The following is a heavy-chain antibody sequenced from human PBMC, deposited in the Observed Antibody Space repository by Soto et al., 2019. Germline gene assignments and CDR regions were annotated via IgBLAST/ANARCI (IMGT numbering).Heavy chain of an antibody. CDR2: ISYDGSNK. CDR1: GFTFSSYG. D-gene: IGHD6-19*01. Sequence: QVQLVESGGGVVQPGRSLRLSCAASGFTFSSYGMHWVRQAPGKGLEWVAVISYDGSNKYYADSVKGRFTISRDNSKNTLYLQMNSLRAEDTAVYYCAKVIRMGQKWLLTYYFDYWGKGTLVTVSS. CDR3: AKVIRMGQKWLLTYYFDY. J-gene: IGHJ4*02. V-gene: IGHV3-30*18.